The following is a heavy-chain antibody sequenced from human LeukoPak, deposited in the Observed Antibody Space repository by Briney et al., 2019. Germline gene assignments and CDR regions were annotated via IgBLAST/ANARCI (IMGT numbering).Heavy chain of an antibody. CDR1: GGTFSSYA. D-gene: IGHD3-22*01. CDR2: IIPIFGTA. Sequence: ASVKVPCKASGGTFSSYAISWVRQAPGQGLEWMGRIIPIFGTANYAQKFQGRVTITTDESTSTAYMELSSLRSEDTAVYYCARAGTAFKKYYYDSSGYREYFQHWGQGTLVTVSS. V-gene: IGHV1-69*05. J-gene: IGHJ1*01. CDR3: ARAGTAFKKYYYDSSGYREYFQH.